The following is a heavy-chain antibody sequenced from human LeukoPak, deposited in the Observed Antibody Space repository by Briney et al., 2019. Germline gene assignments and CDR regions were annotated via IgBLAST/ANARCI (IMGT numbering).Heavy chain of an antibody. Sequence: SGTLSLTCAVSGDSISSNYWWSWVRQPPGKGLEWIGSIYHSGSTYYNPSLKSRVTISVDTSKNQFSLKLSSVTAADTAVYYCARPTGLEPPGPYRGFDVWGQGMLVTISS. CDR1: GDSISSNYW. CDR2: IYHSGST. D-gene: IGHD1-1*01. CDR3: ARPTGLEPPGPYRGFDV. V-gene: IGHV4-4*02. J-gene: IGHJ5*02.